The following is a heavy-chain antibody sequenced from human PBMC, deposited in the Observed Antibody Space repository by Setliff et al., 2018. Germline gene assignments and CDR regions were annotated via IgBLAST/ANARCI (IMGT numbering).Heavy chain of an antibody. D-gene: IGHD3-22*01. CDR3: RVWVDMIEVDS. CDR1: GASFSGTY. J-gene: IGHJ4*02. V-gene: IGHV4-34*01. CDR2: INHSGSP. Sequence: PSETLSLTCAVYGASFSGTYCSWIRQSPGKGLEWIGEINHTGSPNWIGEINHSGSPNYNPSLKSRVTMSVDTSKNQFSLKLTSVTAADTAVYYCRVWVDMIEVDSCAQGTLVTVSS.